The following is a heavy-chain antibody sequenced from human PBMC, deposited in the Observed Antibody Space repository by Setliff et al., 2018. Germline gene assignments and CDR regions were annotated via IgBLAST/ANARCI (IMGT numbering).Heavy chain of an antibody. CDR2: LYYNGGT. CDR3: VRDIYFYGGCATGLGAFDI. J-gene: IGHJ3*02. CDR1: GASIREYY. D-gene: IGHD3-10*01. V-gene: IGHV4-59*01. Sequence: PSETLSLTCIVSGASIREYYWSWVRQPPGKGLEWIGNLYYNGGTSHNPSLEDRVSISRDTSKNQFSLMVQSVTAADTAVYYCVRDIYFYGGCATGLGAFDIWGQGTLVTVSS.